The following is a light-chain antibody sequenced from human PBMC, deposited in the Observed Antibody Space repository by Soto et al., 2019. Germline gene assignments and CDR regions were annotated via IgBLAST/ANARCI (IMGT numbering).Light chain of an antibody. CDR3: QHYGSSRT. V-gene: IGKV3-20*01. Sequence: EFVLTQSPATLSLSPGERATLSCRASQSVSSSYLAWYQQKPGQAPRLLIYDASSRATAIPDRFSGSGSGTDFTLTISRLEPEDFAVYYCQHYGSSRTFGQGTKVDIK. CDR2: DAS. J-gene: IGKJ1*01. CDR1: QSVSSSY.